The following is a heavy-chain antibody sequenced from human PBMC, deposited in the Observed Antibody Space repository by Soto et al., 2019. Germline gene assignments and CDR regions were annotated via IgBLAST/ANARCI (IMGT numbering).Heavy chain of an antibody. CDR1: GGSISSYY. CDR3: ARERGYCSGGSCPVDY. D-gene: IGHD2-15*01. CDR2: IYYSGST. Sequence: PSETLSLTCTVSGGSISSYYWSWIRQPPGKGLEWIGYIYYSGSTYYNPSLKSRVTISVDTSKNQFSLKLSSVTAADTAVYYCARERGYCSGGSCPVDYWGQGTLVTVSS. J-gene: IGHJ4*02. V-gene: IGHV4-4*08.